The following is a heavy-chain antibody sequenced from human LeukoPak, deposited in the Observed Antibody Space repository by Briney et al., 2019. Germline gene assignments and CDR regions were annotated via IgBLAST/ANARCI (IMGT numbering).Heavy chain of an antibody. V-gene: IGHV1-18*01. CDR1: GYTFSSYG. D-gene: IGHD3-22*01. CDR3: ARDSPDRYSSGYLYYFDY. J-gene: IGHJ4*02. CDR2: ISAYNGNT. Sequence: ASVKVSCKASGYTFSSYGISWVRQAPGQGLEWMGWISAYNGNTNYVQKLQGRATMTTDTSTSTAYMELRSLRSDDTAVYYCARDSPDRYSSGYLYYFDYWGQGTLVTVSS.